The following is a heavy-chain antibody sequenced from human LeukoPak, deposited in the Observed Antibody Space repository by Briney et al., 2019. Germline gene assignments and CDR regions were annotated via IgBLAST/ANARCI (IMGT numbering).Heavy chain of an antibody. CDR3: ARDLRIAVAATGY. V-gene: IGHV3-21*01. D-gene: IGHD6-19*01. J-gene: IGHJ4*02. CDR2: ISSSSSYI. CDR1: GFTFSSYS. Sequence: GGSLRLSCAASGFTFSSYSMNWVRQAPGKGLEWVSSISSSSSYIYYADSVKGRFTISRDNAKNSLYLQMNSLRAEDTAVYYCARDLRIAVAATGYWGQGTLVTVSS.